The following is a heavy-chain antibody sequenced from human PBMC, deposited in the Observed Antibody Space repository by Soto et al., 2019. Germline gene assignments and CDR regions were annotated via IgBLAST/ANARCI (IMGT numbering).Heavy chain of an antibody. Sequence: SETLSLTCAVYGGSFSGYYWSWIRQPPGKGLEWIGEINHSGSTNYNPSLKSRVTISVDASKNQFSLKLSSVTAADTAVYYCARGRIQLWLRLSDAFDIWGQGTMVTVSS. CDR2: INHSGST. V-gene: IGHV4-34*01. D-gene: IGHD5-18*01. J-gene: IGHJ3*02. CDR1: GGSFSGYY. CDR3: ARGRIQLWLRLSDAFDI.